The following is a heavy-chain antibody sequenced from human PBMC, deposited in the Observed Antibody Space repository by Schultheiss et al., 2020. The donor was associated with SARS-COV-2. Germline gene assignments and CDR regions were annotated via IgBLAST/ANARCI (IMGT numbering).Heavy chain of an antibody. V-gene: IGHV1-8*02. CDR3: ARAAAGMGYYYYYGMDV. CDR1: GYTFTSYG. J-gene: IGHJ6*02. D-gene: IGHD6-13*01. Sequence: ASVKVSCKASGYTFTSYGISWVRQATGQGLEWMGWMNPNSGNTGYAQKFQGRVTMTRNTSISTAYMELSSLRSEDTAVYYCARAAAGMGYYYYYGMDVWGQGTTVTVSS. CDR2: MNPNSGNT.